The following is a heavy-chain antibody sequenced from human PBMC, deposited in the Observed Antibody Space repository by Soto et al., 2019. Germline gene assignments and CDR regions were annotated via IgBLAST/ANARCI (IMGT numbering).Heavy chain of an antibody. CDR1: GFTFSSYA. J-gene: IGHJ6*02. V-gene: IGHV3-30-3*01. CDR3: AIPSGGSYLNSYYYYYGMDV. D-gene: IGHD1-26*01. Sequence: GSLRLSCAASGFTFSSYAMHWVRQAPGKGLEWVAVISYDGSNKYYADSVKGRFTISRDNSKNTLYLQMNSLRAEDTAVYYCAIPSGGSYLNSYYYYYGMDVWGQGTTVTVSS. CDR2: ISYDGSNK.